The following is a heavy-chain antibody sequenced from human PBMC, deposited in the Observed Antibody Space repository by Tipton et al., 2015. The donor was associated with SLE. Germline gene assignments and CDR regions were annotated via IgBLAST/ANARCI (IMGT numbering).Heavy chain of an antibody. J-gene: IGHJ4*02. CDR2: IYFTGTT. Sequence: TLSLTCTVSGGSISSSSYYWDWIRQPPGKGLEWIGSIYFTGTTYYSPSLKSRVAISVDTSKNQFSLKLTSVTAADTAVYYCARGQLTAGPNYLEYWGQGTLVTVSS. D-gene: IGHD2-2*01. V-gene: IGHV4-39*01. CDR1: GGSISSSSYY. CDR3: ARGQLTAGPNYLEY.